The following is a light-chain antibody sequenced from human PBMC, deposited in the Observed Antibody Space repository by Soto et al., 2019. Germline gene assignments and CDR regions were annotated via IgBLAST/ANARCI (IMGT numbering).Light chain of an antibody. CDR2: GAS. V-gene: IGKV3-15*01. J-gene: IGKJ1*01. CDR1: QTVGTTY. CDR3: HQYNNWPPWT. Sequence: EVVLAQSPGTLSLSPGEIATLSCRSSQTVGTTYLAWYQHKPGQAPRLLIYGASTRATGIPARFSGSGSGTEFTLTISSLQSEDYAVYYCHQYNNWPPWTFGQGTKVDIK.